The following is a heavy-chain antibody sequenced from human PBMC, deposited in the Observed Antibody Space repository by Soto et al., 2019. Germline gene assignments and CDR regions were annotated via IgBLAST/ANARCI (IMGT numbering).Heavy chain of an antibody. CDR3: VRGGKTAGAVAL. CDR2: IWNDGNKK. D-gene: IGHD3-16*01. Sequence: QVQLVESGGGVVQPGRSLRLSCAASGFTFSNYGMHWVRQAPGKGLEWVAVIWNDGNKKYYADSVKGRFTISRDNSENTLFLGINSLAAEDPAVYYCVRGGKTAGAVALWGQRRMVIVSS. J-gene: IGHJ3*01. CDR1: GFTFSNYG. V-gene: IGHV3-33*01.